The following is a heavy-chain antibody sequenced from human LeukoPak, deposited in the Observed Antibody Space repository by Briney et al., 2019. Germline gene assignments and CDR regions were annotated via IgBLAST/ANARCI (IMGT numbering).Heavy chain of an antibody. Sequence: PSETLSLTCTVSGGSISSSSYYWGWIRQPPGKGLEWIGSIYYSGSTYYNPSLKSRVTISVDTSKNQFSLKLSSVTAADTAVYYCASLPRGELTGGYWGQGTLVTVSS. CDR2: IYYSGST. CDR3: ASLPRGELTGGY. D-gene: IGHD1-26*01. CDR1: GGSISSSSYY. V-gene: IGHV4-39*01. J-gene: IGHJ4*02.